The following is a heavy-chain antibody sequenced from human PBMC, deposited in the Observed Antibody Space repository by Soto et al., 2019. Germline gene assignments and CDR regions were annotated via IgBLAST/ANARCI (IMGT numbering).Heavy chain of an antibody. D-gene: IGHD2-2*01. Sequence: GGSLRLCCAASGFTFSSYGMHWVRQAPGKGLEWVAVISYDGSNKYYADSVKGRFTISRDNSKNTLYLQMNSLRAEDTAVYYCAKDTGYCSSTSRSYGMDVWGQGTTVTVSS. CDR3: AKDTGYCSSTSRSYGMDV. CDR1: GFTFSSYG. CDR2: ISYDGSNK. J-gene: IGHJ6*02. V-gene: IGHV3-30*18.